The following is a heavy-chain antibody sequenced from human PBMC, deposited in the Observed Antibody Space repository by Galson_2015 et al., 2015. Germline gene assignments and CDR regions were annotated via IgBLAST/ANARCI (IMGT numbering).Heavy chain of an antibody. CDR1: GFTFDDYA. Sequence: SLRLSCAASGFTFDDYAMHWVRQAPGKGLEWVPGISWNSGSIGYADSVKGRFTISRDNAKNSLYLQMNSLGAEDTALYYCAKDKQGDYTNPEFDYWGQGTLVTVSS. V-gene: IGHV3-9*01. D-gene: IGHD4-17*01. CDR3: AKDKQGDYTNPEFDY. J-gene: IGHJ4*02. CDR2: ISWNSGSI.